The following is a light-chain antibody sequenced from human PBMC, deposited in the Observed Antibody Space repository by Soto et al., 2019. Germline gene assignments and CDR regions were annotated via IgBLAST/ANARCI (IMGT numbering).Light chain of an antibody. Sequence: QSVLPQPPSASGTPGQRVTISCSGSRSNIGNNAVTWYQQFPGTAPKLLIYNNNQRPSGVPDRFSGSKSGTSASLAISGLQSEDEADYYCATWDDSLNARGVFGGGTQLTVL. J-gene: IGLJ3*02. V-gene: IGLV1-44*01. CDR3: ATWDDSLNARGV. CDR2: NNN. CDR1: RSNIGNNA.